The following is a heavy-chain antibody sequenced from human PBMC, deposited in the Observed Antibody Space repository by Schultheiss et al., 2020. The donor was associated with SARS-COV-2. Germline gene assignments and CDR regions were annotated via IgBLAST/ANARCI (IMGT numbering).Heavy chain of an antibody. CDR3: ARHPADYDIFDMDV. CDR2: LYRRGDT. D-gene: IGHD3-9*01. Sequence: GGSLRLSCAASGFTFSDYYMSWVRQPPGRGLEWVSVLYRRGDTYYADSVKGRFTISRHNSKNTLFLQMNSLRTEDTAVYYCARHPADYDIFDMDVWGKGTTVTVSS. CDR1: GFTFSDYY. J-gene: IGHJ6*03. V-gene: IGHV3-53*04.